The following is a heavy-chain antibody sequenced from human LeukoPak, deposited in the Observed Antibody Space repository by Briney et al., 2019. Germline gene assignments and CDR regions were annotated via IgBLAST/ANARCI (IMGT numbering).Heavy chain of an antibody. D-gene: IGHD3-10*01. CDR1: GGSFSGYY. J-gene: IGHJ4*02. Sequence: PSETLSLTCAVYGGSFSGYYWSWIRQPPGKGLEWIGEINHSGSTNYNPSLKSRVTISVDTSKNQFSLKLSSVTAADTAVYYCARRAYYYGSGSYYKGRYYFDYWGQGTLVTVSS. CDR2: INHSGST. V-gene: IGHV4-34*01. CDR3: ARRAYYYGSGSYYKGRYYFDY.